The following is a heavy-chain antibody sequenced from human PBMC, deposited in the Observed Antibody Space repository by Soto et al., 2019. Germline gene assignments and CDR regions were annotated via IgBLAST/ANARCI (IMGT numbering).Heavy chain of an antibody. V-gene: IGHV4-31*03. J-gene: IGHJ1*01. Sequence: QVQLQESGPGLVKPSQTLSLTCTVSGGSINSGGSCWSWIRQHQGKGLEWIGYISYSGSTYYNPALKRRVTISVDTSKNQFSLKLRSVTAADKDVYYCAREPGGWGQGSLVTVST. D-gene: IGHD3-10*01. CDR1: GGSINSGGSC. CDR2: ISYSGST. CDR3: AREPGG.